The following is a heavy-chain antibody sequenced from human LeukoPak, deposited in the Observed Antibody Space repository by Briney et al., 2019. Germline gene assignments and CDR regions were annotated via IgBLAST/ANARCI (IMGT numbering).Heavy chain of an antibody. Sequence: ASVKVSCKASGYTFTGYYMHWVRQAPGQGLEWMGRINPNSGGTNYAQKFQGRVTKTRDTSISTAYMELSRLRSDDTALYYCARTHNCGGDCYIFDYWGQGTLVTVSS. CDR2: INPNSGGT. D-gene: IGHD2-21*02. CDR1: GYTFTGYY. CDR3: ARTHNCGGDCYIFDY. V-gene: IGHV1-2*06. J-gene: IGHJ4*02.